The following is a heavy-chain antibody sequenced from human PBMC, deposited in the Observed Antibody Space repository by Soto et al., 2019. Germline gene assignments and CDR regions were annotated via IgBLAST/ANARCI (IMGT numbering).Heavy chain of an antibody. Sequence: ASVKVSCKASGYTFTSYGISWVRQAPGQGLEWMGWISAYNGNTNYAQKLQGRVTMTTDTSTSTAYMELRSLRSDDTAVYYCAREPLWFGELVLDYWGQGTLVTVSS. J-gene: IGHJ4*02. D-gene: IGHD3-10*01. CDR3: AREPLWFGELVLDY. V-gene: IGHV1-18*01. CDR2: ISAYNGNT. CDR1: GYTFTSYG.